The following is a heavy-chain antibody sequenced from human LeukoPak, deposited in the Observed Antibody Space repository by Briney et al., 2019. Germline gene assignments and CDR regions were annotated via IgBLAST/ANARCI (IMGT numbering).Heavy chain of an antibody. CDR3: AKTDSSGYYADY. D-gene: IGHD3-22*01. Sequence: SETLSLTCTVSGGSISSGDYYWSWIRQHPWKGLEWIGYIYYSGSTYYNPSLKSRVTISVDTSKNQFSLKLSSVTAADTAMYYCAKTDSSGYYADYWGQGTLVTVSS. CDR2: IYYSGST. J-gene: IGHJ4*02. V-gene: IGHV4-31*03. CDR1: GGSISSGDYY.